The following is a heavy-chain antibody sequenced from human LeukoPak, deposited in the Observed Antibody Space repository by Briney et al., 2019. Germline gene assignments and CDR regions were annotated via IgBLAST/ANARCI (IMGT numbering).Heavy chain of an antibody. Sequence: PGGPLSLSCQASGLPFSTYRLNWVRQAPGKGLDWVSSISSSSSYIYYADSVKGRFTISRDNAKNSLYLQMNSLRAEDTVVYYCARDFSRGAFDYWGQGTLVTVSS. CDR3: ARDFSRGAFDY. CDR2: ISSSSSYI. CDR1: GLPFSTYR. V-gene: IGHV3-21*01. J-gene: IGHJ4*02. D-gene: IGHD3-10*01.